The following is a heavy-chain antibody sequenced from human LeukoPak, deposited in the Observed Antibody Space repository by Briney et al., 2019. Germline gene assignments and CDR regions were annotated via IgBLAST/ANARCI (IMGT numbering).Heavy chain of an antibody. CDR1: GFTXXSYA. J-gene: IGHJ4*02. V-gene: IGHV3-23*01. Sequence: XAASGFTXXSYAMSWVRQAPGKGLEWVSAISGSGGSTYYADSVKGRFTISRDNSKNTLYLQMNSLRAEDTAVYYCAKDGKVLRYFHWLQPSLDYWGQGTLVTVSS. CDR3: AKDGKVLRYFHWLQPSLDY. D-gene: IGHD3-9*01. CDR2: ISGSGGST.